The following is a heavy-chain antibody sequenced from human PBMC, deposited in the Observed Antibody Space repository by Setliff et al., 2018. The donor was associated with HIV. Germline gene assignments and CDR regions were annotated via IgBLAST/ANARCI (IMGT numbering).Heavy chain of an antibody. D-gene: IGHD3-22*01. J-gene: IGHJ4*02. V-gene: IGHV4-59*11. CDR2: IYYSGST. CDR3: ATFDYYDSSGFYYGGGH. Sequence: PSETLSLTCTVSGGSISSHYWSWIRQPPGKGLEWIGYIYYSGSTNYNPSLKSRVTISVDTSKNQFSLKLSSVTAADTAVYYCATFDYYDSSGFYYGGGHWGQGTLVTVSS. CDR1: GGSISSHY.